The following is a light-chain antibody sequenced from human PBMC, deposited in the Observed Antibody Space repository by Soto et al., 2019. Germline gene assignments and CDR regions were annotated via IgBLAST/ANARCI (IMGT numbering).Light chain of an antibody. CDR1: QAISSA. V-gene: IGKV1D-13*01. J-gene: IGKJ5*01. CDR2: DAS. Sequence: GDRVTITCRASQAISSALAWYQQKPGKPPKLLIYDASTLQSGVPSRFSGTASGTDFTLTINSLQPEDFATYYCQQFNNWPVTFGPGTRLEI. CDR3: QQFNNWPVT.